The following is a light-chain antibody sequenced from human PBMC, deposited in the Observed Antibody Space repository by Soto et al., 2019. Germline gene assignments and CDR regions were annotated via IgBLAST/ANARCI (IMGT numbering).Light chain of an antibody. J-gene: IGLJ2*01. Sequence: QSVMTQSPSASGTPGQRVTISCSVSSVNIERNNVNWYQQFPGTAPKLLIYKTDQRPSGVPDRFSRSKSGTSASLAISGLQSENEADYYCTSWDDRLNIWIFGGGTKLTVL. V-gene: IGLV1-44*01. CDR2: KTD. CDR1: SVNIERNN. CDR3: TSWDDRLNIWI.